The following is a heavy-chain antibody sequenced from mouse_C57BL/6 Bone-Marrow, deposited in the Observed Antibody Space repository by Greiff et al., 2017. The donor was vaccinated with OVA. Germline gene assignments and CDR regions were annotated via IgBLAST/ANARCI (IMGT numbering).Heavy chain of an antibody. CDR2: IDPSDSYT. CDR1: GYTFTSYW. D-gene: IGHD1-1*01. J-gene: IGHJ2*01. Sequence: QVQLQQPGAELVLPGASVKLSCKASGYTFTSYWMHWVKQRPGKGLEWIGEIDPSDSYTNYNQKFKGKSTLTVDKSSSTAYMQLSSLTSEDSAVYYCARSRSYYGSGSVYYWGQGTTLTVSS. V-gene: IGHV1-69*01. CDR3: ARSRSYYGSGSVYY.